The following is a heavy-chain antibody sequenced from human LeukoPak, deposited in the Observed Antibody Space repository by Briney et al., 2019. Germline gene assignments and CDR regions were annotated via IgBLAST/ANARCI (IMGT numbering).Heavy chain of an antibody. V-gene: IGHV4-59*01. CDR3: ARSNTRCKSFDY. CDR1: GGSISSYY. CDR2: IYYSGTT. J-gene: IGHJ4*02. D-gene: IGHD2-8*01. Sequence: SETLSLTCSVSGGSISSYYWSWIRQPPGKGPEWIGSIYYSGTTNYNPSLKSRVTTSIDTSKNQFSLKLSSVTAADTAVYYCARSNTRCKSFDYWGQGTLVTVSS.